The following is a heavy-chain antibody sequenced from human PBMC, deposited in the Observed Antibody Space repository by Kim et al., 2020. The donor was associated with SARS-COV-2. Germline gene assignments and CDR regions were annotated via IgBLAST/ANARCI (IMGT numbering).Heavy chain of an antibody. D-gene: IGHD6-19*01. CDR3: ARGIAVAGN. CDR2: INHSGST. V-gene: IGHV4-34*01. CDR1: GGSFSGYY. J-gene: IGHJ4*02. Sequence: SDTLSLTCAVYGGSFSGYYWSWIRQPPGKGLEWIGEINHSGSTNYNPSLKSRVTISVDTSKNQFSLKLSSVTAADTAVYYCARGIAVAGNWGQGTLVTVSS.